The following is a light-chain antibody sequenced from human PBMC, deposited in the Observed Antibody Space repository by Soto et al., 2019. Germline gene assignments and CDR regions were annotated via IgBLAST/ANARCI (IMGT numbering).Light chain of an antibody. Sequence: EIVLTQSPATLSLSPGERATLSCRASQSVDSYLACYQQKPGQSPRLLIYDTTNRATGIPVRFSGSGSGTDFTLTISSLEPEDFAVYYCQQRSNWPPTFGQGTRLEIK. CDR2: DTT. CDR3: QQRSNWPPT. CDR1: QSVDSY. J-gene: IGKJ5*01. V-gene: IGKV3-11*01.